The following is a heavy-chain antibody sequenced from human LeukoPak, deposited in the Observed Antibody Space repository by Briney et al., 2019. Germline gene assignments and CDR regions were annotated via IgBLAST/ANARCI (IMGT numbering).Heavy chain of an antibody. Sequence: SETLSLTCTVSGGSISSSNYYWGWIRQSPGKGLEWIGSIYYGGNTYYNPSLKSRVTISVDTSKSQFSLKLSSVTAADTAVYYCARNKQWLVYFDYWGQGTLATVSS. V-gene: IGHV4-39*07. J-gene: IGHJ4*02. CDR2: IYYGGNT. CDR1: GGSISSSNYY. D-gene: IGHD6-19*01. CDR3: ARNKQWLVYFDY.